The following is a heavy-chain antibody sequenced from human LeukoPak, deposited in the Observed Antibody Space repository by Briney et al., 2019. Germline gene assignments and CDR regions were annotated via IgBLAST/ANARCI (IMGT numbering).Heavy chain of an antibody. D-gene: IGHD3-22*01. Sequence: GGSLRLSCAASGFTFSSYEMNWVRQAPGKGLEWVSYISSSGSTIYYADSVKGRFTISRENAKNSLYLQMNSLRAEDTAVYYCARGYYDSSGYYYADYWGQGTLVTVSS. V-gene: IGHV3-48*03. CDR2: ISSSGSTI. CDR1: GFTFSSYE. CDR3: ARGYYDSSGYYYADY. J-gene: IGHJ4*02.